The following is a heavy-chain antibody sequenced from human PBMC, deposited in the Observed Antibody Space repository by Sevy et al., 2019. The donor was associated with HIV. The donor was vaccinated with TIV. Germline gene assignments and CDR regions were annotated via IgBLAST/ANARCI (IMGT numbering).Heavy chain of an antibody. CDR3: AREGATGNIYYGMDV. V-gene: IGHV1-69*13. D-gene: IGHD1-26*01. J-gene: IGHJ6*02. Sequence: ASVKVSCKASGGTFSSYAISWVRQAPGQGLEWMGGIIPIFGTANYAQKFQGRVTITADESTSTAYMELSSLRSEDTAVYYCAREGATGNIYYGMDVWGQGTTVTVSS. CDR1: GGTFSSYA. CDR2: IIPIFGTA.